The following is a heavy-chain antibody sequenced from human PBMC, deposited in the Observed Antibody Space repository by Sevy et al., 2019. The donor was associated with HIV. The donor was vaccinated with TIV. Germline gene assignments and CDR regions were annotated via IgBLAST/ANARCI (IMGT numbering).Heavy chain of an antibody. J-gene: IGHJ4*02. CDR2: IYYSGST. D-gene: IGHD3-3*01. Sequence: SETLSLTCTVSGGSISSYYWSWSRQPPGKGLEWIGYIYYSGSTNYNPSLKSRVTISVDTSKNQFSLKLSSVTAADTAVYYCARASHGTIFGVVIIPENFDYWGQGTLVTVSS. CDR3: ARASHGTIFGVVIIPENFDY. CDR1: GGSISSYY. V-gene: IGHV4-59*01.